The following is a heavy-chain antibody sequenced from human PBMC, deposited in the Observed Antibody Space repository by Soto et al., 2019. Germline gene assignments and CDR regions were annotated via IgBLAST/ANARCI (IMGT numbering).Heavy chain of an antibody. CDR1: GYTLTGYY. CDR2: INPNSGGT. Sequence: ASVKVSCKDSGYTLTGYYMHWVRQAPGQGLEWMGWINPNSGGTNYAQKFQGRVTMTRDTSISTAYMELSRLRSDDTAVYYCARDKVGDTAMGTWGQGTLVTVSS. CDR3: ARDKVGDTAMGT. D-gene: IGHD5-18*01. J-gene: IGHJ5*02. V-gene: IGHV1-2*02.